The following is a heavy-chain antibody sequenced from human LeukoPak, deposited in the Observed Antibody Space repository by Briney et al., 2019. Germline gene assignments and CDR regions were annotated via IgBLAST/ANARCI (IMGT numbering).Heavy chain of an antibody. D-gene: IGHD4-11*01. J-gene: IGHJ6*02. CDR2: IYYSGST. V-gene: IGHV4-59*01. Sequence: SETLSLTCTVSGGSISSYYWSWIRQPPGKGLEWIGYIYYSGSTNYNPSLKSRVTISVDTSKNQFSLKLSSVTAADTAVYYCAGDPTTVTTDYYYGMDVWGQGTTVTVSS. CDR3: AGDPTTVTTDYYYGMDV. CDR1: GGSISSYY.